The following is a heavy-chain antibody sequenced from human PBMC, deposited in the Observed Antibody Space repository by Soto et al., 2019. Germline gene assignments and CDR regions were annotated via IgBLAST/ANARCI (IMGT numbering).Heavy chain of an antibody. J-gene: IGHJ5*02. CDR3: AKDSGYNYGYFRWFDP. V-gene: IGHV4-59*01. CDR2: IFYSGST. Sequence: SETLSLTCIVSGGSISNYYWSWIRQPPGRGLEWIGHIFYSGSTNYNPALKSRVTISVDTSKSQFSLKLSSVTAADTAVYYCAKDSGYNYGYFRWFDPWGQGTLVTVS. CDR1: GGSISNYY. D-gene: IGHD5-18*01.